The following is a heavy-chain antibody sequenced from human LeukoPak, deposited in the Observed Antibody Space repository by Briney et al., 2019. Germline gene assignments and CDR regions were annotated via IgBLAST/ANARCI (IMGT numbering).Heavy chain of an antibody. CDR2: ISSSSSYI. V-gene: IGHV3-21*01. Sequence: PGGSLRLSCAASGFTFSSYSMNWVRQAPGKGLEWVSSISSSSSYIYYADSVKGRFTISRDNAKNSLYLQMNSLRAEDTAVYYCAREGSSFDSSGFFRGYWGQGTLVTVSS. CDR3: AREGSSFDSSGFFRGY. CDR1: GFTFSSYS. J-gene: IGHJ4*02. D-gene: IGHD3-22*01.